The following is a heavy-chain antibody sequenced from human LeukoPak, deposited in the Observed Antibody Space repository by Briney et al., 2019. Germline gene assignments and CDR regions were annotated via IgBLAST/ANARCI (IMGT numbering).Heavy chain of an antibody. J-gene: IGHJ6*02. CDR1: GFTFSSCS. Sequence: GGSLTLSCAASGFTFSSCSMNRVRQAPGKGLEWVSSISSSSSYIYYADSVKGRFTISRDNAKNSLYLQMNSLRAEDTAVYYCARDDVDTARYYYYGMDVWGQGTTVTVSS. V-gene: IGHV3-21*01. CDR2: ISSSSSYI. D-gene: IGHD5-18*01. CDR3: ARDDVDTARYYYYGMDV.